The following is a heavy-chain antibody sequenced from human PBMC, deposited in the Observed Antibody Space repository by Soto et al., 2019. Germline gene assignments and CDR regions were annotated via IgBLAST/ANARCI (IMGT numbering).Heavy chain of an antibody. Sequence: SETLSLTCAVSGGSISGYYWSWIRQPPGKGLEWIGYIYYSGTTSYNPSLNSRVTMSVDTSKNQFSLKVNSVTAADTAVYYCARESYYGSGATVVAYWGQGTLVTVSS. CDR3: ARESYYGSGATVVAY. J-gene: IGHJ4*02. V-gene: IGHV4-59*01. D-gene: IGHD3-10*01. CDR1: GGSISGYY. CDR2: IYYSGTT.